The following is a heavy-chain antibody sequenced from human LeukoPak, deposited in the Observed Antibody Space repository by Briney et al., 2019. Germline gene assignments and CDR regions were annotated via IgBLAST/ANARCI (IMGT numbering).Heavy chain of an antibody. V-gene: IGHV4-38-2*01. J-gene: IGHJ4*02. CDR1: GYSISSGYY. CDR3: ARHSPQLQYFDY. Sequence: SETLSLTCAVSGYSISSGYYWGWIRQPPGKGLEWIGSIYHSGSTYYNPSLKSRVTISVDTSKNQFSLKLSSVTAADTAVYYCARHSPQLQYFDYWGQGTLSPSPQ. D-gene: IGHD2-2*01. CDR2: IYHSGST.